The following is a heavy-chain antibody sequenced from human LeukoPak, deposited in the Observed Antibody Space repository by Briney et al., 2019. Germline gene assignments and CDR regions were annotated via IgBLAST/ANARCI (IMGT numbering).Heavy chain of an antibody. CDR1: GFTFSSYW. Sequence: GGSLRLSCAASGFTFSSYWMSWVRQAPGKGLEWVANIKQDGSEKYYVDSAKGRFTIARANAKNSLYLQMNSLRPEDTAVYYCARTLESSVFDYWGQGTLVTVSS. V-gene: IGHV3-7*01. CDR2: IKQDGSEK. J-gene: IGHJ4*02. D-gene: IGHD2-2*01. CDR3: ARTLESSVFDY.